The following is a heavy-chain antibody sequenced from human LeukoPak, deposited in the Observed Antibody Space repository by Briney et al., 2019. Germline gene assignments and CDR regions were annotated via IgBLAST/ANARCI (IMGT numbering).Heavy chain of an antibody. D-gene: IGHD2-21*02. Sequence: ASMKVSCKASGYTFTSYGISWVRQAPGQGLEWMGWISAYNGNTNYAQKLQGRVTMTTDTSTSTAYMELRSLRSDDTAVYYCARGSVVTATDDAFDIWGQGTMVTVSS. CDR3: ARGSVVTATDDAFDI. CDR1: GYTFTSYG. J-gene: IGHJ3*02. CDR2: ISAYNGNT. V-gene: IGHV1-18*01.